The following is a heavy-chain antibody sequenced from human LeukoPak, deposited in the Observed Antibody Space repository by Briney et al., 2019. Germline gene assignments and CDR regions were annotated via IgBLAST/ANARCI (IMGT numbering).Heavy chain of an antibody. J-gene: IGHJ4*02. D-gene: IGHD2-21*02. V-gene: IGHV3-23*01. CDR1: GFTFNIYA. CDR2: ISYSAAGT. CDR3: GKVRRGGVTFFDF. Sequence: GGSLRLSCAASGFTFNIYAMNWVRQAPGKGLEWISSISYSAAGTYYADSVKGRFSISRDNSKKIVYLQMNSLRAEDTAVYYCGKVRRGGVTFFDFWGQGTLVTVSS.